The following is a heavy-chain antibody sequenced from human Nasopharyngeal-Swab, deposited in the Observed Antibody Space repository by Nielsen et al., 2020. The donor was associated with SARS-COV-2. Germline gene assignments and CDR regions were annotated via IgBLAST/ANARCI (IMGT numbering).Heavy chain of an antibody. D-gene: IGHD2-2*01. J-gene: IGHJ3*02. CDR2: INPSGGST. CDR3: ASPRTGYCSSTSCSEDAFDI. CDR1: GYTFTSYY. Sequence: ASVKVSCKASGYTFTSYYMHWVRQAPGQGLEWMGIINPSGGSTSYAQKFQGRVTMTRDTSTSTVYMELSSLRSEDTAVYYCASPRTGYCSSTSCSEDAFDIWGQGTMVTVSS. V-gene: IGHV1-46*01.